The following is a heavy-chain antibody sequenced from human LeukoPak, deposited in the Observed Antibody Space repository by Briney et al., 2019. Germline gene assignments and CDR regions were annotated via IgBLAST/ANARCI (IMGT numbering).Heavy chain of an antibody. CDR3: ARGSRFSSWLSPFDY. D-gene: IGHD6-13*01. Sequence: PSETLSLTCTVSGGSISSSSYFWGWIRQPPGKGLEWIGSIYYSGTTYYNPSLKSRVTISVDTSKNQFSLKLSSVTAADTAVYYCARGSRFSSWLSPFDYWGQGTLVTVSS. V-gene: IGHV4-39*07. CDR1: GGSISSSSYF. CDR2: IYYSGTT. J-gene: IGHJ4*02.